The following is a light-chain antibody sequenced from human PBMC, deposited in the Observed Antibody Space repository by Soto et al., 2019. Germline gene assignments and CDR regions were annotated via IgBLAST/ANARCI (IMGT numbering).Light chain of an antibody. J-gene: IGLJ2*01. CDR2: DAN. Sequence: QSALTQPASVSGSPGQSITISCTGTSSDIGAYNFVSWYQQHPGKAPKLMLHDANIRPSGVSNRFSGSTSGNTASLTISGLEAEDEADYYCTSWTTSTTMIFGGGTKLTVL. CDR3: TSWTTSTTMI. V-gene: IGLV2-14*03. CDR1: SSDIGAYNF.